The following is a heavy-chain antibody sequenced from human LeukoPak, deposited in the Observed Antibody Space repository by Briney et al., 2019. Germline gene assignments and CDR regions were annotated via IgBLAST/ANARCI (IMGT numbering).Heavy chain of an antibody. D-gene: IGHD3-16*02. CDR3: ARDRAYDYVWGSYRLFDY. Sequence: ASVKVSCKASGYTFTRYGFSWVRQAPGQGLEWMGWISAYNGNTNYAQKFRGRVTMTTDTSTTTAYMELRSLRSEDTAVYYCARDRAYDYVWGSYRLFDYWGQGTLVTVSS. J-gene: IGHJ4*02. CDR2: ISAYNGNT. CDR1: GYTFTRYG. V-gene: IGHV1-18*01.